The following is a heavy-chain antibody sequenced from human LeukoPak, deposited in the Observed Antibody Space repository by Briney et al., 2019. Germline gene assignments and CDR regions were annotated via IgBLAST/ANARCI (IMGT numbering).Heavy chain of an antibody. V-gene: IGHV4-59*01. CDR1: GGSISSYY. CDR2: IYYSGST. Sequence: SETLSLTCTVSGGSISSYYWSWIRQPPGKGLEWIGYIYYSGSTNYNPSLKSRVTISVDTSKNQFSLKLSSVTAADTAVYYCARVSLRYYYGMDVWGQGTTVTVSS. D-gene: IGHD2/OR15-2a*01. CDR3: ARVSLRYYYGMDV. J-gene: IGHJ6*02.